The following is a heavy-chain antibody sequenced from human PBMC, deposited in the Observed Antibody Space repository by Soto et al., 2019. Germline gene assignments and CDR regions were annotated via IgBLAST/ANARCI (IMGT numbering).Heavy chain of an antibody. Sequence: WTWIRQSPTKGLEWIGNIYYSGSTNYNPSLKSRVTFSLDTSKNLFSLNLRSVTAADTAVYFCARSIVGTTRYNYGTDVWGQGTTVTVSS. V-gene: IGHV4-59*01. D-gene: IGHD1-26*01. J-gene: IGHJ6*02. CDR2: IYYSGST. CDR3: ARSIVGTTRYNYGTDV.